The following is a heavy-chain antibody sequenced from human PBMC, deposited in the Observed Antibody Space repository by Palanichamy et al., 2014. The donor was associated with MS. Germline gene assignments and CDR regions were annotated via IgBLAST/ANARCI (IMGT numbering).Heavy chain of an antibody. CDR1: ISPFDDYT. CDR3: AKAVAGTQYYYYYGMDV. Sequence: EVQLVESGGGRGTAWGVPETLLCSLWISPFDDYTMHWVRQAPGKGLEWVSLISWDGGSTYYADSVKGRFTISRDNSKNSLYLQMNSLRTEDTALYYCAKAVAGTQYYYYYGMDVWGQGTTVTVSS. V-gene: IGHV3-43*01. J-gene: IGHJ6*02. CDR2: ISWDGGST. D-gene: IGHD6-19*01.